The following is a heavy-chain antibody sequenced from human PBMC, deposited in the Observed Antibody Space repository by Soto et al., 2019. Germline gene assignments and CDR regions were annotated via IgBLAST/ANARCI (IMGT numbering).Heavy chain of an antibody. J-gene: IGHJ6*03. CDR3: ARENWNYYCYYYMDV. D-gene: IGHD1-1*01. CDR2: IYYSGST. CDR1: GGSISSSSYY. V-gene: IGHV4-39*07. Sequence: ETLSLTCTVSGGSISSSSYYWGWIRQPPGKGLEWIGSIYYSGSTYYNPSLKSRVTISVDTSKNQFSLKLSSVTAADTAVYYCARENWNYYCYYYMDVWGKGTTVTVSS.